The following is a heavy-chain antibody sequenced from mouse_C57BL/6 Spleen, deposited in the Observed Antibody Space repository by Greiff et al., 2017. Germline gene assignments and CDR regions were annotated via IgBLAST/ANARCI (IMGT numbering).Heavy chain of an antibody. J-gene: IGHJ1*03. CDR3: ARDGLYDYYWYFDV. CDR1: GISITTGNYR. D-gene: IGHD2-4*01. Sequence: VQLKESGPGLVKPSQTVFLTCTVTGISITTGNYRWSWIRQFPGNKLEWIGYIYYSGTITYNPSLTSRTTITRDTPKNQFFLEMNSLTAEDTATYYCARDGLYDYYWYFDVWGTGTTVTVSS. V-gene: IGHV3-5*01. CDR2: IYYSGTI.